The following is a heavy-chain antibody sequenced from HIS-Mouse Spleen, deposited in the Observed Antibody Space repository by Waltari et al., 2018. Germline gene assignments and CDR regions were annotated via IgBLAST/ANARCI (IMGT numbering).Heavy chain of an antibody. Sequence: GVVQPGRSLRLSCAASGFTFSSYGMHWVRQAPGKGLEWVAVIWYDGSNKYYADSVKGRFTISRDNSKNTLYLQMNSLRAEDTAVYYCAKGGGSLWGGNYFDYWGQGTLVTVSS. D-gene: IGHD3-3*01. V-gene: IGHV3-33*06. CDR3: AKGGGSLWGGNYFDY. CDR2: IWYDGSNK. J-gene: IGHJ4*02. CDR1: GFTFSSYG.